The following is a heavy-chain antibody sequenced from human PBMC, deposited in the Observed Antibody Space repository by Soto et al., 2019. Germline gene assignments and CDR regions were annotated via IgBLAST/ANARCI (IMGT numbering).Heavy chain of an antibody. CDR1: GGSISSGGYS. V-gene: IGHV4-30-2*01. D-gene: IGHD3-22*01. CDR3: ARVEVYYDSSGQQRPDWFDP. J-gene: IGHJ5*02. CDR2: IYHSGST. Sequence: SETLSLTCAVSGGSISSGGYSWSWIRQPPGKGLEWIGYIYHSGSTYYNPSLKSRVTISVDRSKNQFSLKLSSVTAADTAVYYCARVEVYYDSSGQQRPDWFDPWGQGTLVTVS.